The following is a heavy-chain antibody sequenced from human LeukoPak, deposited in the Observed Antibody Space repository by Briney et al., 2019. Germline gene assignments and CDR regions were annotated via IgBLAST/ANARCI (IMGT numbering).Heavy chain of an antibody. CDR1: GGTFSSYA. V-gene: IGHV1-69*04. D-gene: IGHD4-23*01. CDR2: IIPILGIA. J-gene: IGHJ4*02. Sequence: GASVKVSCKASGGTFSSYAISWVRQAPGQGLEWMGRIIPILGIANYAQKFQGRVTITADKSTSTAYMELSSLRSEDTAVYYYARGGLSTVVTPFDYWGQGTLVTVSS. CDR3: ARGGLSTVVTPFDY.